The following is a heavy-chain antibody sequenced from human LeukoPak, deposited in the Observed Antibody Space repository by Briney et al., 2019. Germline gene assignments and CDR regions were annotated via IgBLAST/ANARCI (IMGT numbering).Heavy chain of an antibody. V-gene: IGHV3-66*01. CDR2: VYAGGIT. CDR3: AKEKGFYFDY. J-gene: IGHJ4*02. CDR1: GFTVSSNS. Sequence: GGSLRLSCAASGFTVSSNSMVWVRQAPGKGLAWVAVVYAGGITNYADSVKGRFIFSRDDSKDTLYLQMSRLSAEDTGVYYCAKEKGFYFDYWGQGTLVTVSS.